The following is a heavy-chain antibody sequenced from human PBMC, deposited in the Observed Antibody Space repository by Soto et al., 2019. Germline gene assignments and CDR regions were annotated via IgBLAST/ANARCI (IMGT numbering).Heavy chain of an antibody. V-gene: IGHV4-59*01. Sequence: LSLTCTVSGGSISSYYWSWIRQPPGKGLEWIGYIYYSGSTNYNPSLKSRVTISVDTSKNQFSLKLSSVTAADTAVYYCARGAGYDCEPWPSSYGMDVWGQGTTVTVSS. CDR1: GGSISSYY. CDR3: ARGAGYDCEPWPSSYGMDV. J-gene: IGHJ6*02. D-gene: IGHD3-3*01. CDR2: IYYSGST.